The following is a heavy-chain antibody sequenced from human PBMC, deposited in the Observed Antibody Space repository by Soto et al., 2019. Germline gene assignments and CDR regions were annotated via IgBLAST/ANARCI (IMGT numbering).Heavy chain of an antibody. CDR2: IRNQSEQETP. Sequence: PGGSLILSCTGSGFPFDDFAINCGRQAPGKGLEWVGLIRNQSEQETPEYAAAVKGRFTISRDTSNGIAYLQMSSLKIEDSGVYYCTGAESTDTAYFSLYWGPGNPVTVYS. CDR3: TGAESTDTAYFSLY. V-gene: IGHV3-49*04. CDR1: GFPFDDFA. J-gene: IGHJ1*01. D-gene: IGHD2-2*01.